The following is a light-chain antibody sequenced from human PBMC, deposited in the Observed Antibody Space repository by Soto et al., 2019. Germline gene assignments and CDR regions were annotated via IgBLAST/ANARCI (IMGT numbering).Light chain of an antibody. CDR2: SAS. V-gene: IGKV3-20*01. CDR3: QQYGSSPWT. Sequence: EIVLTQSPGTLSLSPGERAALSCRASQSVSSDYLAWYRQKPGQAPSLLIYSASTRATGIPNRFSGSGSGTDFTLTINRLEPEDFAVYYCQQYGSSPWTFGQGTKVEVK. J-gene: IGKJ1*01. CDR1: QSVSSDY.